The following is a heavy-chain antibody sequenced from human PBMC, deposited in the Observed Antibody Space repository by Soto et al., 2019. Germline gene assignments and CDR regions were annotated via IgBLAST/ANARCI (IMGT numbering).Heavy chain of an antibody. CDR3: ARDLSYDYDSSGDYSLRY. CDR1: GFTFSSYA. V-gene: IGHV3-30-3*01. D-gene: IGHD3-22*01. J-gene: IGHJ4*02. Sequence: QVQLVESGGGVVQPGRSLRLSCAASGFTFSSYAMHWVRQAPGKGLEWVAVISYDGSNKYYADSVKGRFTISRDNSKKTQYLQMNSLRAEETAVYYCARDLSYDYDSSGDYSLRYWGQGTLVNVSS. CDR2: ISYDGSNK.